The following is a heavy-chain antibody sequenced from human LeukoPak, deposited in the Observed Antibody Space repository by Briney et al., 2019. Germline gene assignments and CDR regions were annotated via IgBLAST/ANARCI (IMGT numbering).Heavy chain of an antibody. CDR1: RFTVSSNY. V-gene: IGHV3-66*01. D-gene: IGHD1-7*01. J-gene: IGHJ4*02. CDR3: AREDISTTVDY. CDR2: IYSGGNT. Sequence: GGSLRLSCEVSRFTVSSNYMSWVRQAPGNGLEWVSVIYSGGNTYYADSVKGRFTISRDNSKNTVYLQMNSLRVEDTAVYYCAREDISTTVDYWGQGTLVTVSS.